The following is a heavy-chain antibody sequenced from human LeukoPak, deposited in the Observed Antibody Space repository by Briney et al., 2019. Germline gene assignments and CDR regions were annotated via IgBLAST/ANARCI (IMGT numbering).Heavy chain of an antibody. CDR1: GGSISSYS. CDR3: ARHYLYGDPPAFDF. CDR2: MYSRGST. D-gene: IGHD4-17*01. Sequence: PSETLSLTCTVSGGSISSYSWSWIRQPPGKGLEWIGYMYSRGSTNDSPSLKSRVTISRDTSKNQLSLRVTSVTAADTAMYYCARHYLYGDPPAFDFWGQGTMVTVSS. V-gene: IGHV4-59*08. J-gene: IGHJ3*01.